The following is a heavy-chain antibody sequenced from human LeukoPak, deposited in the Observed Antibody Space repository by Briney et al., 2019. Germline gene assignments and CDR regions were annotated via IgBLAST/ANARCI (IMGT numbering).Heavy chain of an antibody. J-gene: IGHJ4*02. CDR1: GFTFSSYG. CDR2: ISYDGSNK. CDR3: VKDPVSGSYYVGYFDY. D-gene: IGHD1-26*01. Sequence: GRSLRLSCAAPGFTFSSYGMHWVRQAPGKGLEWVAVISYDGSNKYYADSVKGRFTISRDNSKNTLYLQMNSLRAEGTAVYYCVKDPVSGSYYVGYFDYWGQGTLVTVSS. V-gene: IGHV3-30*18.